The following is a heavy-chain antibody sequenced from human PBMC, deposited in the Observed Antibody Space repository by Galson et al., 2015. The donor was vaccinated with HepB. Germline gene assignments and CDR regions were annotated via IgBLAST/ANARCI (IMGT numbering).Heavy chain of an antibody. CDR3: ARDRGSSGWYYFDY. Sequence: CAIYGDSVSSNSAAWNWIRQSPSRGLEWLGRTYYRSKWYNDYAVSVKSRITINPDTSKNQFSLQLNSVTPEDTAVYYCARDRGSSGWYYFDYWGQGTLVTVSS. CDR2: TYYRSKWYN. CDR1: GDSVSSNSAA. V-gene: IGHV6-1*01. J-gene: IGHJ4*02. D-gene: IGHD6-19*01.